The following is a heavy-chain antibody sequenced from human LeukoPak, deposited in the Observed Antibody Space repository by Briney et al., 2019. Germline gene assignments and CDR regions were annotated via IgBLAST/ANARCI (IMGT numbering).Heavy chain of an antibody. Sequence: GGSLRLSCAASGFTFDDYGLTWVRQAPGKGLEWVSDINWNGGSTGYADSVKGRFTISRDNAKNSLYLQMNSLRAEDTAVYYCAELGITMIGGVWGKGTTVTISS. J-gene: IGHJ6*04. V-gene: IGHV3-20*04. D-gene: IGHD3-10*02. CDR1: GFTFDDYG. CDR3: AELGITMIGGV. CDR2: INWNGGST.